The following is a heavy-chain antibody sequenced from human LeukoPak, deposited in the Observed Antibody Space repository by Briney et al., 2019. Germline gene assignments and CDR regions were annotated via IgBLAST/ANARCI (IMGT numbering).Heavy chain of an antibody. CDR3: AKDNTYRNAFDI. CDR1: GFTFSSYA. J-gene: IGHJ3*02. CDR2: ISGSGGST. Sequence: GGSLRLSCAASGFTFSSYAMSWVRQAPGKGLEWVSAISGSGGSTYYADSVKGRFTISRDNSKNTLYLQVNSLRAEDTAVYYCAKDNTYRNAFDIWGQGTMVTVSS. V-gene: IGHV3-23*01. D-gene: IGHD2-21*01.